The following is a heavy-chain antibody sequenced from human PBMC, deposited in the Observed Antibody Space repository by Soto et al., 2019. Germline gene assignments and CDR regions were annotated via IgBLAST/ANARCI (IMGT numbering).Heavy chain of an antibody. CDR2: VSHDGRNT. D-gene: IGHD6-19*01. CDR1: GFTFRDYA. V-gene: IGHV3-30*18. J-gene: IGHJ4*02. CDR3: AKGGRQWLVTSDFNY. Sequence: ESGGGVVQPGRSLRLSCAASGFTFRDYAMHWVRQAPGKGLEWVAVVSHDGRNTHYADSVKGRFTISRDSSKNTVSLEMTSLSAEDTAVYYGAKGGRQWLVTSDFNYWGQGALVTVSS.